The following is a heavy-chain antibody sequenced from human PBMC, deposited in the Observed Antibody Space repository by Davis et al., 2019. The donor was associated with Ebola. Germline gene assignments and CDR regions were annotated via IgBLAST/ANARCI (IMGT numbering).Heavy chain of an antibody. V-gene: IGHV3-9*01. CDR1: GFRFDDYA. J-gene: IGHJ6*02. CDR3: ARDGVWDDFWIGFMDV. Sequence: SLKISCGASGFRFDDYAMHWVRQAPGKGLEWVSTITWNSGSTTYADSVKGRFTISRDNAKNSLYLQMNSLRAEDTAVYYCARDGVWDDFWIGFMDVWGQGTTVTVSS. D-gene: IGHD3-3*01. CDR2: ITWNSGST.